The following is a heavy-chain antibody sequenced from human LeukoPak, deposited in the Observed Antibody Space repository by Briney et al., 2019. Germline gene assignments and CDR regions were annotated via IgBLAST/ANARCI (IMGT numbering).Heavy chain of an antibody. J-gene: IGHJ6*03. CDR3: GVVVVPAAIVYYYYYMDV. CDR2: IIPIFGTA. V-gene: IGHV1-69*05. Sequence: ASVTVSCKASGGTFSSYAISWVRQAPGQGLEWMGGIIPIFGTANYAQKFQGRVTITTDESTSTAYMELSSLRSEDTAVYYCGVVVVPAAIVYYYYYMDVWGKGTTVTVSS. D-gene: IGHD2-2*02. CDR1: GGTFSSYA.